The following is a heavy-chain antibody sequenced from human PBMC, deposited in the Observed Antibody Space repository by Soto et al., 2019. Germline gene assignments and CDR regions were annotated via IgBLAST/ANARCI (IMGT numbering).Heavy chain of an antibody. D-gene: IGHD6-19*01. CDR3: AKDRQSSGYFDAFDL. V-gene: IGHV3-9*01. CDR1: GFTFDDYA. Sequence: PGGSLRLSCAASGFTFDDYAMHWVRQAPGKGLEWVSGINWNGGSITYADSVKGRFTVSRDNAKNSLYLEMSTLRPEDTALYYCAKDRQSSGYFDAFDLWGQGTMVTVSS. CDR2: INWNGGSI. J-gene: IGHJ3*01.